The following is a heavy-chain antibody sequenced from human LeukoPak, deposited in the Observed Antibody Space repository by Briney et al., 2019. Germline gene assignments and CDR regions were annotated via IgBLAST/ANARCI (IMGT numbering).Heavy chain of an antibody. Sequence: SETLSLTCTVYGGSFSGYYWSWIRQPPGKGLEWIGEINHSGSTNYNPSLKSRVTISVDTSKNQFSLKLSSVTAADTAVYYCARGLWFGDENPPYFDYWGQGTLVTVSS. J-gene: IGHJ4*02. D-gene: IGHD3-10*01. CDR3: ARGLWFGDENPPYFDY. V-gene: IGHV4-34*01. CDR2: INHSGST. CDR1: GGSFSGYY.